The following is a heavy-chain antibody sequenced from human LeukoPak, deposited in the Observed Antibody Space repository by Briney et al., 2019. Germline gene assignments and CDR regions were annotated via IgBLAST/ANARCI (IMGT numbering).Heavy chain of an antibody. CDR2: IYYSGST. CDR3: ASLRPRKSSFDY. CDR1: GGSISRGGYF. Sequence: SETLSLTCTVSGGSISRGGYFCSWIRQHPGKGLEWIGYIYYSGSTYYNPSLQSRVTISVDTSKNQFSLKLSSVTAADTAVYYCASLRPRKSSFDYWGQGTLVTVSS. V-gene: IGHV4-31*03. D-gene: IGHD4-17*01. J-gene: IGHJ4*02.